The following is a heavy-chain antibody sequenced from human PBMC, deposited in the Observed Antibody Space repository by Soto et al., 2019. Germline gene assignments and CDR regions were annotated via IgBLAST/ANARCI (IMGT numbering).Heavy chain of an antibody. CDR3: ARDGDYYDSSGYSEDAFDI. Sequence: SETLSLTCTVSGGSISSYYWSWIRQPPGKGLEWIGYIYYSGSTNYNPSLKSRVTISVDTSKNQFSLKLSSVTAADTAVYYCARDGDYYDSSGYSEDAFDIWGQGTMVTVSS. CDR2: IYYSGST. D-gene: IGHD3-22*01. J-gene: IGHJ3*02. CDR1: GGSISSYY. V-gene: IGHV4-59*01.